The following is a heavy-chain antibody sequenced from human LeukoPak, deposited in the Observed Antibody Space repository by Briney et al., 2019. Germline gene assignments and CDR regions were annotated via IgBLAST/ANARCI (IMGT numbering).Heavy chain of an antibody. V-gene: IGHV3-48*04. Sequence: GGSLRLSCAASGFTFTSYWMSWVRQAPGKGLEWVSYITGSGRTIYYADSVKGRFTISRDNAKNSLFLQMNSLRAEDTAVYYCSRDTAGFDYWGQGTLVTVSS. CDR1: GFTFTSYW. D-gene: IGHD6-25*01. CDR2: ITGSGRTI. J-gene: IGHJ4*02. CDR3: SRDTAGFDY.